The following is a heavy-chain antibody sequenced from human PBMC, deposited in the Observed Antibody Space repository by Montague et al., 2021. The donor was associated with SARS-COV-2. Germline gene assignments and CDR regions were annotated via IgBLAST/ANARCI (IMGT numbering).Heavy chain of an antibody. CDR2: ITSSSTYI. CDR3: ATIGNSYWYIHF. V-gene: IGHV3-21*01. D-gene: IGHD4-23*01. J-gene: IGHJ2*01. CDR1: GFTFNTYI. Sequence: SLRLSCAASGFTFNTYIMNWVRQAPGKGLEWVSAITSSSTYIYYADSVKGRFTISRDNAKNSLYLQMNSLRAEDTAVYYCATIGNSYWYIHFWGRGTLVTVSS.